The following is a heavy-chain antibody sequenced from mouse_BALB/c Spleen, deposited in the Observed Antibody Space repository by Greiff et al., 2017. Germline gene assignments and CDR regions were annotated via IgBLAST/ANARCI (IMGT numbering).Heavy chain of an antibody. J-gene: IGHJ3*01. D-gene: IGHD2-14*01. CDR1: GYSFTGYY. CDR3: ARYYRYDAWFAY. V-gene: IGHV1S34*01. Sequence: LVQTGASVKISCKASGYSFTGYYMHWVKQSHGKSLEWIGYISCYNGATSYNQKFKGKATFTVDTSSSTAYMQFNSLTSEDSAVYYCARYYRYDAWFAYWGQGTLVTVSA. CDR2: ISCYNGAT.